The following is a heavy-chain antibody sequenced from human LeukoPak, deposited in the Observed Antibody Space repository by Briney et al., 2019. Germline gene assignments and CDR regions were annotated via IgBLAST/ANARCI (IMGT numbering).Heavy chain of an antibody. CDR2: IYYSGST. J-gene: IGHJ4*02. Sequence: SETLSLTCTVSGGSISSSSYYWGWIRQPPGKGLEWIGSIYYSGSTYYNPSLKSRVTISVDTSKNQFSLKLSSVTAADTAVYYCARDPLEDPADTAMVTDDYWGQGTLVTVSS. D-gene: IGHD5-18*01. CDR3: ARDPLEDPADTAMVTDDY. V-gene: IGHV4-39*07. CDR1: GGSISSSSYY.